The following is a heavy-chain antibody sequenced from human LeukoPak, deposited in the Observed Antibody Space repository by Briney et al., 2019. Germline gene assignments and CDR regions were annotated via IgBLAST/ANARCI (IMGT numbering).Heavy chain of an antibody. J-gene: IGHJ4*02. V-gene: IGHV4-38-2*01. D-gene: IGHD2-2*02. Sequence: SETLSLTCAVSGYSISSGYYWGWIRQPPGKGLEWIGSIYHSGSTYYNPSLKSRVTISVDMSKNQFSLKLSSVTAADTAVYYCASEHRGYCSSTSCYTGVDYWGQGTLVTVSS. CDR3: ASEHRGYCSSTSCYTGVDY. CDR2: IYHSGST. CDR1: GYSISSGYY.